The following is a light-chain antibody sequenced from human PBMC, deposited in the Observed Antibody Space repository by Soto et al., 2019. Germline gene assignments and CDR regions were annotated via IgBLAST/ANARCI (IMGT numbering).Light chain of an antibody. Sequence: EIVLTQSPGTLSLSPGERATLSCRARQSVSSSYLAWYQQKPGQAPRLLIYGASSRATGIPDRFSGSGSGTDFTLTISRLEPEDCAVYYCQQYGSSPNTFGQGTKLDIK. CDR2: GAS. V-gene: IGKV3-20*01. CDR3: QQYGSSPNT. CDR1: QSVSSSY. J-gene: IGKJ2*01.